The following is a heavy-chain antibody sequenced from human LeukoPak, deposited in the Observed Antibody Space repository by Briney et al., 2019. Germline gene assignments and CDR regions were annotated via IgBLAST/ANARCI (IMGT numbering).Heavy chain of an antibody. J-gene: IGHJ4*02. Sequence: GGSLSLSCAASGFTFSSYHMNWGRKAPQQGKEWVSYTSIISSTIYYADSVKGRFTISRDDAKNSVYLQMNSLGAEDTAFYYCARTYERELDYWGQGTLVTVSS. CDR3: ARTYERELDY. D-gene: IGHD5-12*01. CDR2: TSIISSTI. CDR1: GFTFSSYH. V-gene: IGHV3-48*01.